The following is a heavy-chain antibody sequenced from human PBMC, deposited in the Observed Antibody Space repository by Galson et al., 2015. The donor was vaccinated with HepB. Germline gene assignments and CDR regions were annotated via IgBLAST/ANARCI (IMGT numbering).Heavy chain of an antibody. CDR1: GFTFSSYG. CDR2: ISYDGSNK. V-gene: IGHV3-30*18. CDR3: AKTHHSYYYGSDPMADY. D-gene: IGHD3-10*01. J-gene: IGHJ4*02. Sequence: SLRLSCAASGFTFSSYGMHWVRQAPGKGLEWVAVISYDGSNKYYADSVKGRFTISRDNSKNTLYLQMNSLRAEDTAVYYCAKTHHSYYYGSDPMADYWGQGTLVTVSS.